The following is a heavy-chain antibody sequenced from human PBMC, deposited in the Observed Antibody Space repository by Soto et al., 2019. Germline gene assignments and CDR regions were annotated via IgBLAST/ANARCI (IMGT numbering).Heavy chain of an antibody. Sequence: GASVKVSCKASGYTFTSYGISWGRQAPGQGLEWMGWISAYNGNTNYAQKLQGRVTMTTDTSTSTAYMELRSLRSDDTAVYYCARDHSHFGDGVLDYCGQGTLVPVSS. D-gene: IGHD4-17*01. CDR2: ISAYNGNT. CDR3: ARDHSHFGDGVLDY. V-gene: IGHV1-18*01. CDR1: GYTFTSYG. J-gene: IGHJ4*02.